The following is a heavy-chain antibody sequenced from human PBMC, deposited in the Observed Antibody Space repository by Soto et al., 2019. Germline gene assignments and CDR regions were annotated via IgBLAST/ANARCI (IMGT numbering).Heavy chain of an antibody. CDR1: GFTVSSNY. J-gene: IGHJ4*02. V-gene: IGHV3-30*18. CDR2: ISYDGSNK. CDR3: VKDTYYYDSSGYYVFDY. D-gene: IGHD3-22*01. Sequence: PGGSLRLSCVASGFTVSSNYMSWVRQAPGKGLEWAAHISYDGSNKHYAESVKGRFTISRDSSKNTLYLQMNSLRAEDTAVYYCVKDTYYYDSSGYYVFDYWGQGTLVTVSS.